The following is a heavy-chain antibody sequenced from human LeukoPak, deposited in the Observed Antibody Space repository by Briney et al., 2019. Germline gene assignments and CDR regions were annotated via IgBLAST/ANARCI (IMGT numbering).Heavy chain of an antibody. CDR2: IRSKAYGGTT. Sequence: PGGFLRLSCTASGFTFGDYAMSWVRQAPGKGLEWVGFIRSKAYGGTTEYAASVKGRFTISRDDSKSIAYLQMNSLKTEDTAVYYCTRVTVEGSFDIWGQGTMVTVSS. D-gene: IGHD4-11*01. V-gene: IGHV3-49*04. CDR3: TRVTVEGSFDI. J-gene: IGHJ3*02. CDR1: GFTFGDYA.